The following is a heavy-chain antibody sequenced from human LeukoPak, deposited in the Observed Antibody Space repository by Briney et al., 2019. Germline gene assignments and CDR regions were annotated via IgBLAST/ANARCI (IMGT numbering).Heavy chain of an antibody. CDR1: GFTFRSYD. D-gene: IGHD2-8*01. CDR3: ARAGWSDY. J-gene: IGHJ4*02. CDR2: ISASSSTI. V-gene: IGHV3-48*02. Sequence: GGSLTLSCPVYGFTFRSYDSNWVRQPQGKGLEWVSFISASSSTINYADSVMGRFTISRDNAKNSLYLQMNSLRDEDTAVYYCARAGWSDYWGQGTLVTVSS.